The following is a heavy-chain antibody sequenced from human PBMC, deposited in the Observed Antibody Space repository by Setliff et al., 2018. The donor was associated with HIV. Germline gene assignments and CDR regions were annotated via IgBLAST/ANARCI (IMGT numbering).Heavy chain of an antibody. J-gene: IGHJ2*01. CDR2: SYSGGST. CDR3: ARENRYCSGGSCDWYFDL. D-gene: IGHD2-15*01. CDR1: GFTVSSNY. V-gene: IGHV3-66*01. Sequence: PGGSLRLSCAASGFTVSSNYMSWVRQAPGKGLEWVSVSYSGGSTYYADSVKGRFTISRDNSKNTRYLQMNSLRAEDTAVYYCARENRYCSGGSCDWYFDLWGRGTLVTVSS.